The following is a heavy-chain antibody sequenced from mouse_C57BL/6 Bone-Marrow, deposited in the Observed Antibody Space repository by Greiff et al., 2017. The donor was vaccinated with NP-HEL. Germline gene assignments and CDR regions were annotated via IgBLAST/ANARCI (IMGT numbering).Heavy chain of an antibody. Sequence: VQLQQPGPELVKPGASVKIPCKASGYTFTDYNMDWVKQSHGQSLEWIGDINPNNGGTIYNQKFKGKATLTVDKSSSTAYMELRSLTSEDTAVYYCARGKGNPYAMDYWGQGTSVTVSS. V-gene: IGHV1-18*01. CDR2: INPNNGGT. CDR1: GYTFTDYN. J-gene: IGHJ4*01. D-gene: IGHD2-1*01. CDR3: ARGKGNPYAMDY.